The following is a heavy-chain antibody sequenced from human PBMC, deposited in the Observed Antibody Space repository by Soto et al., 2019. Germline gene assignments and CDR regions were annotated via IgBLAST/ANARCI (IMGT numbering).Heavy chain of an antibody. D-gene: IGHD1-7*01. CDR3: TTGRNPYNWNYTYYYYGMDV. J-gene: IGHJ6*02. Sequence: EVQLVESGGGLVKPGGSLRLSCAASGFTFSNAWMSWVRQAPGKGLEWVGRIKSKTNGGTTDYAAPVQGRFTISRDDSHNTPYLQMNSLKTEDTPVYYCTTGRNPYNWNYTYYYYGMDVWGQGTTVTVSS. CDR1: GFTFSNAW. V-gene: IGHV3-15*01. CDR2: IKSKTNGGTT.